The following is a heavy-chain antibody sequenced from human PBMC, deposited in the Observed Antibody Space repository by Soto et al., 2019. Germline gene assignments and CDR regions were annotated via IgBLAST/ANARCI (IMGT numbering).Heavy chain of an antibody. D-gene: IGHD3-22*01. CDR3: ARERRSYERRGYYYNAFDI. J-gene: IGHJ3*02. Sequence: SVKVSCKHSGCTYSSYAISCERQATAQGLEWMGGIIPIFGTANYAQKFQGRVTITAEESTSTAYMELSTLRSEDTAVYYCARERRSYERRGYYYNAFDIWG. V-gene: IGHV1-69*13. CDR1: GCTYSSYA. CDR2: IIPIFGTA.